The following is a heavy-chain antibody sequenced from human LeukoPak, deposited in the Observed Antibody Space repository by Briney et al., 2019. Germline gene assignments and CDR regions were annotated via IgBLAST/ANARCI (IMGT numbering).Heavy chain of an antibody. CDR2: IRYDGSNK. CDR3: AIPTIFGVANWFDP. D-gene: IGHD3-3*01. V-gene: IGHV3-30*02. J-gene: IGHJ5*02. CDR1: GFTFSSYG. Sequence: GGSLRLSCAASGFTFSSYGMHWVRQAPAKGLEWVAFIRYDGSNKYYADSVKGRFTISRDNSKNTLYLQMNSLRAEDTAVYYCAIPTIFGVANWFDPWGQGTLVTVSS.